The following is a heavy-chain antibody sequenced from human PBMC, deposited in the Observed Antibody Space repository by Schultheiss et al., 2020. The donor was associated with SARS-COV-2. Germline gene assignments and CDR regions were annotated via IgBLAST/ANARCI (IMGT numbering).Heavy chain of an antibody. CDR1: GGSVSSGSYY. D-gene: IGHD3-22*01. V-gene: IGHV4-61*01. CDR2: IYYSGST. Sequence: SQTLSLTCTVSGGSVSSGSYYWSWIRQPPGKGLEWIGYIYYSGSTYHNPSLKSRVAISVDTSKNQFSLKLSSVTAADTAVYYCASSPGGYDSSGYGFDYWGQGTLVTVSS. J-gene: IGHJ4*02. CDR3: ASSPGGYDSSGYGFDY.